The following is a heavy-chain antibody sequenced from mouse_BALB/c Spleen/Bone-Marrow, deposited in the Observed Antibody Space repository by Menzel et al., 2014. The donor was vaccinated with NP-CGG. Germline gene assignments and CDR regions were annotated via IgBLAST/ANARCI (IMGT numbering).Heavy chain of an antibody. V-gene: IGHV1S56*01. Sequence: QVQLQQPGPELVKPGASVRISCKASGYTFTSYYIHWVKQRPGQGLEWIGWIYPGNVNTKYNEKFKGKATLTADKSSSTAYMRLSSLTSEDSAVYFCARRYDDYFDYWGQGTTLTVSS. D-gene: IGHD2-14*01. CDR3: ARRYDDYFDY. CDR1: GYTFTSYY. J-gene: IGHJ2*01. CDR2: IYPGNVNT.